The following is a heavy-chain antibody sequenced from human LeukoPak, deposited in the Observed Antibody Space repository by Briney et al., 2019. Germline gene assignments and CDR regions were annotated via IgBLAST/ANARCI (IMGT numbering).Heavy chain of an antibody. D-gene: IGHD6-19*01. CDR3: ARVVAVEGGTAYFQH. Sequence: SETLSLTCTVSGGSISSSSYYWGWIRQPPGKGLEWIGSIYYSGSTYYNPSLKSRVTISVDTSKNQFSLKLSSVTAADTAVYYCARVVAVEGGTAYFQHWGQGTLVTVSS. V-gene: IGHV4-39*07. CDR1: GGSISSSSYY. CDR2: IYYSGST. J-gene: IGHJ1*01.